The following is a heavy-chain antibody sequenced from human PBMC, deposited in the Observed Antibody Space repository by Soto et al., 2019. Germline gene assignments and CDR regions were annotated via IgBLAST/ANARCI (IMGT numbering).Heavy chain of an antibody. CDR3: ARTRSFTLGFYYDGMDV. V-gene: IGHV5-51*01. D-gene: IGHD6-6*01. Sequence: GESQKIPCPGSGYSFASHWNGWVRQMPGKDLEWMGIIYPGDFDTRYSPSFQGQVTISADKSLRTAYLQWTSLKASDTALYYCARTRSFTLGFYYDGMDVWGQGTTVTVSS. CDR1: GYSFASHW. J-gene: IGHJ6*02. CDR2: IYPGDFDT.